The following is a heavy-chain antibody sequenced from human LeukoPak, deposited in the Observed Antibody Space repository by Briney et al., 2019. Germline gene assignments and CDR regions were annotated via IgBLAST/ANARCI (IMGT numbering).Heavy chain of an antibody. CDR2: IRSKAYGGTT. D-gene: IGHD5-12*01. CDR3: TRVGERWLQLYFDY. Sequence: GGSLRLSCTASGFTFGDYAMSWFRQAPGKGLEWVGFIRSKAYGGTTEYAASVKGRFTTSRDDSKSIAYLQMNSLKTEDTAVYYCTRVGERWLQLYFDYWGQGTLVTVSS. V-gene: IGHV3-49*03. J-gene: IGHJ4*02. CDR1: GFTFGDYA.